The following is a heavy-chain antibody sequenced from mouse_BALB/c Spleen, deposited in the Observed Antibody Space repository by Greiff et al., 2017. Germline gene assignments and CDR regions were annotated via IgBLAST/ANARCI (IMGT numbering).Heavy chain of an antibody. J-gene: IGHJ3*01. Sequence: DVMLVESGGGLVKPGGSLKLSCAASGFTFSSYAMSWVRQTPEKRLEWVASISSGGSTYYPDSVKGRFTISRDNAKNTLYLQMSSLKSEDTAMYYCARVYYDYLFAYWGQGTLVTVSA. CDR3: ARVYYDYLFAY. D-gene: IGHD2-4*01. CDR1: GFTFSSYA. CDR2: ISSGGST. V-gene: IGHV5-6-5*01.